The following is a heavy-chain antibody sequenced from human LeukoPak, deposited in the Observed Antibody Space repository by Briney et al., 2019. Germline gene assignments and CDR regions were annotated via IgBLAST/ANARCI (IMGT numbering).Heavy chain of an antibody. CDR3: AKAAYDSSGYYSY. Sequence: PGGSLRLSXAASGFTFSSYAMSWVRQAPGKGMEWVSAISGSGGSTYYADSVKGRFTISRDNSKNTLYLQMNSQRAEDTAVYYCAKAAYDSSGYYSYWGQGTLVTVSS. CDR1: GFTFSSYA. V-gene: IGHV3-23*01. CDR2: ISGSGGST. D-gene: IGHD3-22*01. J-gene: IGHJ4*02.